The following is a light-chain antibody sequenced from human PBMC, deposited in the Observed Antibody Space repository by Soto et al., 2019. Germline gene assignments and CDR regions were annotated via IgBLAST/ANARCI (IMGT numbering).Light chain of an antibody. J-gene: IGKJ1*01. V-gene: IGKV1-5*03. Sequence: DIHMTRSPSTLSASVGDRVTITCRASQSISIWLAWYQQKPGKAPNLLIYKTSSLETGVPSRFSGSGSGTEFTLTISSLQPDDFATYYCQHYNDYSWTFGQGTKVEVK. CDR1: QSISIW. CDR2: KTS. CDR3: QHYNDYSWT.